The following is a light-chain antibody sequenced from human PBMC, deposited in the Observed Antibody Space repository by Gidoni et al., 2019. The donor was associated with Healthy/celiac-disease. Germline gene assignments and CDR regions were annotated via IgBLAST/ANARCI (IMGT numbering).Light chain of an antibody. Sequence: QSALTPPASVSGSPGQSITISCTGPSSDVGGYNYVSWYQQHPGKAPKLMIYDVSNRPSGVSNRFSGSKSGNTASRTISGLQAEDEADYYCSSYTSSSTLDVVFGGGTKLTVL. CDR1: SSDVGGYNY. J-gene: IGLJ2*01. V-gene: IGLV2-14*01. CDR3: SSYTSSSTLDVV. CDR2: DVS.